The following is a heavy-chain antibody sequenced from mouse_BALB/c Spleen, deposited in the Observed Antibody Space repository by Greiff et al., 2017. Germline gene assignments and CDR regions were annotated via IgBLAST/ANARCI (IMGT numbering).Heavy chain of an antibody. CDR1: GFTFSSYA. CDR3: ARQGYGNYEFAY. V-gene: IGHV5-9-3*01. CDR2: ISSGGSYT. J-gene: IGHJ3*01. Sequence: EGKLMESGGGLVKPGGSLKLSCAASGFTFSSYAMSWVRQTPEKRLEWVATISSGGSYTYYPDSVKGRFTISRDNAKNTLYLQMSSLRSEDTAMYYCARQGYGNYEFAYWGQGTLVTVSA. D-gene: IGHD2-10*02.